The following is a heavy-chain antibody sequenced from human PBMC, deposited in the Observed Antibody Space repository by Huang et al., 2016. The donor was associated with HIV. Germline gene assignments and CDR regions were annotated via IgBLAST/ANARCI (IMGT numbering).Heavy chain of an antibody. Sequence: EVQLVESGGGLVQPGGSLRLSCAASGFTFSNYWRSWVRQAPGKGLEWVANRKQEGRETYYVDSVKGRFTISRDNAKNSLYLQMNSLRAEDTAVYYCASQPGPWGQGTLVTVSS. CDR3: ASQPGP. V-gene: IGHV3-7*01. CDR2: RKQEGRET. J-gene: IGHJ5*02. CDR1: GFTFSNYW.